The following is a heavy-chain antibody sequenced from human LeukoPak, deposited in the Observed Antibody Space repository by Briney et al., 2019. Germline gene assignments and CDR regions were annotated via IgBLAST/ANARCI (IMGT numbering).Heavy chain of an antibody. J-gene: IGHJ4*02. CDR1: GYSISSGYY. CDR2: IYHSGST. V-gene: IGHV4-38-2*01. Sequence: SETLSLTCAVSGYSISSGYYWGWIRQPPGKGLEWIGSIYHSGSTYYNPSLKSRVTISVDTSKNQFSLKLSSVTAADTAVYYCARSGDTATYYFDYWGQGTLVTVSP. D-gene: IGHD5-18*01. CDR3: ARSGDTATYYFDY.